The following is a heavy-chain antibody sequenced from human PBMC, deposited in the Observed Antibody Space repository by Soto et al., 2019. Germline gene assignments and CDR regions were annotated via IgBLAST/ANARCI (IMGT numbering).Heavy chain of an antibody. Sequence: GGSLRLSCAASGFTFSSYAMSWVRQAPGKGLEWVSAISGSGGSTYYADSVKGRFTISRDNSKNTLYLQMNSLRAEDTAVYYCAKWGLGLAVDNYHYDYYGMDVWGQGTTVTVAS. CDR2: ISGSGGST. CDR1: GFTFSSYA. J-gene: IGHJ6*02. D-gene: IGHD3-16*01. CDR3: AKWGLGLAVDNYHYDYYGMDV. V-gene: IGHV3-23*01.